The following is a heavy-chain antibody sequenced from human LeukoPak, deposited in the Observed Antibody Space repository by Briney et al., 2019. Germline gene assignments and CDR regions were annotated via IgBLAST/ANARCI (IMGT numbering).Heavy chain of an antibody. Sequence: SGGSLRLSCSASGFSVNSDYMTWVRQAPGKGLDWVSVLYSSGTTVYADSVRGRFTISRDNSKNTLYLQMNSLRAEDTAVYYCARRSDRTIQYQDAFDLWGQGTVVTVSS. CDR3: ARRSDRTIQYQDAFDL. CDR1: GFSVNSDY. J-gene: IGHJ3*01. CDR2: LYSSGTT. V-gene: IGHV3-66*04. D-gene: IGHD5-24*01.